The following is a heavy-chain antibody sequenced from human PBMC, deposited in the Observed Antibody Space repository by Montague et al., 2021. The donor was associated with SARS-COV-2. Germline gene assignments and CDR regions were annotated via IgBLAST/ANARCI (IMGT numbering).Heavy chain of an antibody. D-gene: IGHD5-12*01. J-gene: IGHJ4*02. CDR2: IKGDGSEK. CDR1: GLPFSVYW. Sequence: SRSLSLSASGLPFSVYWMSWVRQAPGKGLEWVANIKGDGSEKYYVDSVKGRFTISRDNAKNSLYLQMNSLRAEDTAVYYCARGGGGYDYWGQGTLVTVSS. V-gene: IGHV3-7*04. CDR3: ARGGGGYDY.